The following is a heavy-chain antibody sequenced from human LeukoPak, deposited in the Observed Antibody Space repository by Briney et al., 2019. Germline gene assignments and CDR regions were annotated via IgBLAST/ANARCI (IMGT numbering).Heavy chain of an antibody. D-gene: IGHD3-22*01. Sequence: PSETLSLTCTVSGGSISSYYWSWIRQPPGKGLEWIGYIYYSGSTNYNPSLKSRVTISVDTSKNQFSLKLSSVTAADTAVYYCXSVPDTSGYYQHWGQGTLVTVSS. V-gene: IGHV4-59*08. J-gene: IGHJ1*01. CDR1: GGSISSYY. CDR2: IYYSGST. CDR3: XSVPDTSGYYQH.